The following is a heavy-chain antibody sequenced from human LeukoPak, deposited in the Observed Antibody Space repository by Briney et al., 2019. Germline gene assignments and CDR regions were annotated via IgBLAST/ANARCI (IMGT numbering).Heavy chain of an antibody. CDR1: GFTFSSYG. D-gene: IGHD2-2*01. Sequence: PGGSLRLSCAASGFTFSSYGMHWVRQAPGKGLEWVAFIRYDGSNKYYADSVKGRFTISRDNSKNTLYLQMNSLRAEDTAVYYCAKDSVPAAVNWFDPWGQGPLVTVSS. CDR2: IRYDGSNK. J-gene: IGHJ5*02. CDR3: AKDSVPAAVNWFDP. V-gene: IGHV3-30*02.